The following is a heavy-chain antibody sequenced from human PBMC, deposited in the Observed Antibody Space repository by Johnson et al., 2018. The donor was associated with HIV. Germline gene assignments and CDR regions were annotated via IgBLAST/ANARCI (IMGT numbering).Heavy chain of an antibody. CDR3: AKDRSGGALGAFDI. J-gene: IGHJ3*02. D-gene: IGHD2-15*01. CDR1: GFSLSDFG. Sequence: QVQLVESGGGVVQPGRSLRLSCAASGFSLSDFGMYWVRQAPGKGLEWVAVISYDGSNEYYADSVKGRFIISRDKSKNTVYLQMNSLRDEDTALYYCAKDRSGGALGAFDIWGHGTMVTVYS. V-gene: IGHV3-30*18. CDR2: ISYDGSNE.